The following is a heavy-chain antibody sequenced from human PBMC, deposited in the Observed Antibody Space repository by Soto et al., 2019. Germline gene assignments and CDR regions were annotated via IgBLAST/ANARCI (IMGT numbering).Heavy chain of an antibody. D-gene: IGHD6-13*01. CDR3: ARDGVAGTSGFDY. V-gene: IGHV4-59*01. Sequence: SETLSLTCTVSGGSIVIYYWNWIRQPPGKRLEWIGYVHYSGSTTYNPSLQSRVTISVDTSKNQFSLKVYSVTATDTAVYYCARDGVAGTSGFDYWGQGTPVTVSS. CDR1: GGSIVIYY. J-gene: IGHJ4*02. CDR2: VHYSGST.